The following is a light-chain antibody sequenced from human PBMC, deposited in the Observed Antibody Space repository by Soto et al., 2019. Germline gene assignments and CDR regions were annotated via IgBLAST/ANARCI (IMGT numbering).Light chain of an antibody. Sequence: EILMTQSPVTLSVSPGERATLSCRASQSVGSNLAWYQQKPGQAPRLLISGASTRATGIPARFSGSGSGTEFTLTTSSLQSEDVAVYYCQQYSNWPRGTFGPGTKVEIK. V-gene: IGKV3-15*01. CDR2: GAS. CDR1: QSVGSN. J-gene: IGKJ1*01. CDR3: QQYSNWPRGT.